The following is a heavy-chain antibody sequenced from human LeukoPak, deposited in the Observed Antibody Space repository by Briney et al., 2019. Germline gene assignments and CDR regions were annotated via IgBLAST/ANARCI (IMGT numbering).Heavy chain of an antibody. CDR2: IYYSGST. CDR1: GGSISSYY. V-gene: IGHV4-59*01. D-gene: IGHD4-23*01. CDR3: ARTRPTVVTFDY. J-gene: IGHJ4*02. Sequence: SETLSLTCTVSGGSISSYYWSWIRQPPGKGLEWIGYIYYSGSTNYNPSLKSRVTISVDTSKNQFSLKLSSVTAADTAVYYCARTRPTVVTFDYWGQGTLVTVSS.